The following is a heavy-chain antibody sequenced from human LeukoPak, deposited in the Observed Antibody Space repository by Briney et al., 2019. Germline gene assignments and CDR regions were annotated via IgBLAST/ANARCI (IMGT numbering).Heavy chain of an antibody. Sequence: GESLKISCKGSGYSFTSYWIGWVRQMPGKGLEWMGIIYPGDSDTRYSPSFQGQVTISADKSISTTYLQWSSLKASDSAMYYCATNTMFRGIHAFDIWGQGTMVTVSS. J-gene: IGHJ3*02. CDR2: IYPGDSDT. D-gene: IGHD3-10*01. CDR1: GYSFTSYW. CDR3: ATNTMFRGIHAFDI. V-gene: IGHV5-51*01.